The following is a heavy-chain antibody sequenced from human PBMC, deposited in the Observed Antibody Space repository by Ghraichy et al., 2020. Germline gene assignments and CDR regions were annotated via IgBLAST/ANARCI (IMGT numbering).Heavy chain of an antibody. CDR3: ARDPGYCSGGRCYGDAFDI. Sequence: LSLTCAASGFTISSFSMNWVRQASGKGLEWVSSICSASSYIHYADSVKGRFTISRDNGKTSLYLQMNSLRAEDTAVYYCARDPGYCSGGRCYGDAFDIWGQGTMVTVSS. J-gene: IGHJ3*02. CDR1: GFTISSFS. D-gene: IGHD2-15*01. V-gene: IGHV3-21*01. CDR2: ICSASSYI.